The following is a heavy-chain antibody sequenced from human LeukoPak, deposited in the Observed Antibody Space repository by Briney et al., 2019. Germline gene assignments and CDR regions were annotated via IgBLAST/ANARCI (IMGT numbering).Heavy chain of an antibody. CDR2: INGEGSRI. CDR1: GFNLRTYW. J-gene: IGHJ6*02. V-gene: IGHV3-74*01. CDR3: ARDPGYYYYGMDV. Sequence: PGGSLRLSCAVTGFNLRTYWIHWVRHSPGRGLEWVARINGEGSRISYADSVRGRFTISRDNAKNTAYLQMNSLRAEDTALHYCARDPGYYYYGMDVWGQGTTVVVSS.